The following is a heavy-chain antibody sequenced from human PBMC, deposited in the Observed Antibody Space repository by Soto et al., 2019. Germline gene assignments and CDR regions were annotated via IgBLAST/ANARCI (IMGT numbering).Heavy chain of an antibody. V-gene: IGHV1-18*04. CDR1: GYTFTSYG. Sequence: ASVKVSCKASGYTFTSYGISWVRQAPGQGLEWMGWISAYNGNTNHAQKLQGRVTMTTDTSTSTAYMELRSLRSEDTAVYYCARTYYYDSSGYYYHAFDIWGQGTMVTVSS. J-gene: IGHJ3*02. CDR2: ISAYNGNT. CDR3: ARTYYYDSSGYYYHAFDI. D-gene: IGHD3-22*01.